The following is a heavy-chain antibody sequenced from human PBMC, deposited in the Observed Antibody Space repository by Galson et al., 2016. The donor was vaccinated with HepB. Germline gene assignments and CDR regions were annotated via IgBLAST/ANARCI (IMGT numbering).Heavy chain of an antibody. CDR2: VGGKTYGVTT. D-gene: IGHD4-23*01. J-gene: IGHJ4*02. V-gene: IGHV3-49*03. Sequence: SLRLSCAASGFTFVDYAMGWCRQAPEKGLEWIGYVGGKTYGVTTRYAASVKGRFTISRDDYKNLVYLQTDSLNAEDTPIYYCVADHGGFDALDFWGQGTLVTVSS. CDR1: GFTFVDYA. CDR3: VADHGGFDALDF.